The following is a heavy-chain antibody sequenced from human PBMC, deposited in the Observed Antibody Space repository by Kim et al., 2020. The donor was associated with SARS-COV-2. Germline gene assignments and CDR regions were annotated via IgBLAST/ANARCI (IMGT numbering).Heavy chain of an antibody. V-gene: IGHV3-30*04. CDR3: ARGGGYNGPFDY. J-gene: IGHJ4*02. D-gene: IGHD5-12*01. CDR1: GFTFSSYA. Sequence: GGSLILSCAASGFTFSSYAMHWVRQAPGKGLEWVAVISYDGSNKYYADSVKGRFTISRDNSKNTLYLQMNSLRAEDTAVYYCARGGGYNGPFDYWGQGTLVTVSS. CDR2: ISYDGSNK.